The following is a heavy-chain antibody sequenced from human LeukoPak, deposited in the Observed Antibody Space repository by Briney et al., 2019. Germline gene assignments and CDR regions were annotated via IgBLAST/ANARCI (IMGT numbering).Heavy chain of an antibody. D-gene: IGHD3-16*01. CDR2: IKTDGTEN. CDR3: AKHGPNVLDF. V-gene: IGHV3-7*05. J-gene: IGHJ4*02. CDR1: GFTFSSYW. Sequence: PGGSLRLSCAASGFTFSSYWMGWVRQAPGKGLEWVANIKTDGTENYYVDSVKGRFTISRDNAKNLLYLQMNSLRGEDTAVYYCAKHGPNVLDFRGQGTLVTVSS.